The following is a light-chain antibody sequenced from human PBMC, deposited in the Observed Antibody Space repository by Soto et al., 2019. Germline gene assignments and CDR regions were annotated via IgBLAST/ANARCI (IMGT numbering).Light chain of an antibody. J-gene: IGKJ1*01. CDR1: QTINNN. CDR2: AAS. CDR3: QQYDKWPWT. V-gene: IGKV3-15*01. Sequence: DIVMTQSPATLSMSPGDRVTLSCRASQTINNNLAWNQQKPGQAPRLLIYAASTRATGIPDRFSGSGSGTDFTLTISSLQSEDFAVYYCQQYDKWPWTFGQGTKVEIK.